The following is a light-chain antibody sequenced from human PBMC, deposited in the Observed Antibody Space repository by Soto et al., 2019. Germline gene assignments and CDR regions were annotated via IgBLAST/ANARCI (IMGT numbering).Light chain of an antibody. CDR1: QSVSSSY. Sequence: EIVLTQSPGTLSLSQGEIATLSCRASQSVSSSYLDWYQQKPGQAPRLLIYGASSRATGIPDRFSGSGSGTDFTLTISRLEPEDFAVYYCQQYGSLLTFGGGTKVEIK. CDR2: GAS. V-gene: IGKV3-20*01. J-gene: IGKJ4*01. CDR3: QQYGSLLT.